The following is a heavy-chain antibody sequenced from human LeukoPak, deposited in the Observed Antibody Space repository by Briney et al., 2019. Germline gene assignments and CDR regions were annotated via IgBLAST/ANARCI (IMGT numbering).Heavy chain of an antibody. CDR3: ARDLRWLNWDGAFDI. J-gene: IGHJ3*02. CDR1: GGSISSSNW. D-gene: IGHD1-1*01. Sequence: PSETLSLTCAVSGGSISSSNWWSWVRQPPGKGLEWIGEIYHSGSTNFNPSLKSRVTISVDKSKNQFSLKLSSVTAADTAVYYCARDLRWLNWDGAFDIWGQGTMVTVSS. V-gene: IGHV4-4*02. CDR2: IYHSGST.